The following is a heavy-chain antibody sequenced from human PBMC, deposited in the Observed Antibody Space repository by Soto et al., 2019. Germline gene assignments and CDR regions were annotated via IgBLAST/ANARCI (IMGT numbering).Heavy chain of an antibody. J-gene: IGHJ6*02. Sequence: PGGSLRLSCAASGFTFSSYAMHWVRQAPGKGLEWVAVISYDGSNKYYADSVKGRFTISRDNSKNTLYLQMNSLRAEDTAVYYCARDAGLDIPGIAAAEGIGMDVWGQGTTVTVSS. D-gene: IGHD6-13*01. CDR2: ISYDGSNK. V-gene: IGHV3-30-3*01. CDR1: GFTFSSYA. CDR3: ARDAGLDIPGIAAAEGIGMDV.